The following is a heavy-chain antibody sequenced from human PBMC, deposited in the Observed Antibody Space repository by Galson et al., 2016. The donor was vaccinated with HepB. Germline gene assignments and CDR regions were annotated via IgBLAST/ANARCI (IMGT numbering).Heavy chain of an antibody. Sequence: SLRLPCAASGFTFRSYWMSCVRQAPGKGLEWVANINQDGSEKYSVDSVKGRFTISRDNGKNSLYLHMSSLRAEDTAFYYCAQDKASMSVGATNFQHWGQGTLVTVSS. J-gene: IGHJ1*01. CDR1: GFTFRSYW. CDR2: INQDGSEK. CDR3: AQDKASMSVGATNFQH. V-gene: IGHV3-7*03. D-gene: IGHD1-26*01.